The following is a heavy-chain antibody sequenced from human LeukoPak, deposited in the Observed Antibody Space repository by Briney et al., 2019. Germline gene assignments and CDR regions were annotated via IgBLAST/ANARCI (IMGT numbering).Heavy chain of an antibody. V-gene: IGHV3-7*01. CDR3: ARDASAYY. J-gene: IGHJ4*02. D-gene: IGHD3-3*01. CDR1: GIILSDYW. Sequence: GGSLRLSCAASGIILSDYWMTWVRQVPGKGLEWVATIKQDGSEKYYVDSVKGRFTISRDNAKNSLSLQMNSLRADDTAVYHCARDASAYYWGQGALVTVSS. CDR2: IKQDGSEK.